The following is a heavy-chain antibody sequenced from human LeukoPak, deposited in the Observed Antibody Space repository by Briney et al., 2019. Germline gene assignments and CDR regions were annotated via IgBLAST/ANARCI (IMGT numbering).Heavy chain of an antibody. J-gene: IGHJ4*02. Sequence: GASVKVSCKASGGTFSSYAISWVRQAGGQGLEWMGGIIPIFGTANYAQRFQGRVTITADESTSTAYMELSSLRSEDTAVYYCARSTYYYDSSGYYLPFHFDYWGQGTLVTVSS. CDR1: GGTFSSYA. CDR2: IIPIFGTA. D-gene: IGHD3-22*01. V-gene: IGHV1-69*01. CDR3: ARSTYYYDSSGYYLPFHFDY.